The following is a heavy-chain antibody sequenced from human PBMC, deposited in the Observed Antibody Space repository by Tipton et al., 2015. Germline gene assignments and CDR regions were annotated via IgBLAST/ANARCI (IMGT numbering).Heavy chain of an antibody. CDR3: ARGQDENPLGGYYTH. V-gene: IGHV4-61*01. Sequence: TPSLTCTVSGDSVNSGNYYWSWIRQPPAKGLEWIGYIFSGGSTNSNPSVKSRVTIFLTSNKQFSLEMTSVTAADTAIYYCARGQDENPLGGYYTHWGQGTLVTVSS. J-gene: IGHJ1*01. D-gene: IGHD2-8*01. CDR2: IFSGGST. CDR1: GDSVNSGNYY.